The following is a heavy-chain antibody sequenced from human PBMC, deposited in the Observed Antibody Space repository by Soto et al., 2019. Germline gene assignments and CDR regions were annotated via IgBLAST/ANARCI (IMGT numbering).Heavy chain of an antibody. CDR3: ARWDCSGGSCYSNYYGMDV. CDR2: IYPGDSDT. V-gene: IGHV5-51*01. Sequence: PGESLKISCKGSGYSFTIYWIGWVLQRPGKGLEWMGIIYPGDSDTRYSPSFQGQVTISADKSISTAYLQWSSLKASDTAMYYCARWDCSGGSCYSNYYGMDVWGQGTTVTVSS. D-gene: IGHD2-15*01. CDR1: GYSFTIYW. J-gene: IGHJ6*02.